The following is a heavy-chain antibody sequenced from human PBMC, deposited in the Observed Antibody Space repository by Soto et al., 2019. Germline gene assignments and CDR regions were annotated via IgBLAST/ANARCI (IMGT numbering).Heavy chain of an antibody. CDR3: ARLRRGIAAEVIDY. CDR1: GGSISSGGYY. CDR2: IYYSGST. V-gene: IGHV4-31*03. D-gene: IGHD6-13*01. J-gene: IGHJ4*02. Sequence: PSETLSLTCTVSGGSISSGGYYWSWIRQHPGKGLEWIGYIYYSGSTYYNPSLKSRVTISVDTSKNQFSLKLSSVTAADTAVYYCARLRRGIAAEVIDYWGQGTLVTSPQ.